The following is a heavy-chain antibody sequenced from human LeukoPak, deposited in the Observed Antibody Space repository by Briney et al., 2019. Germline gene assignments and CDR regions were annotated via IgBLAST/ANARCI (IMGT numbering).Heavy chain of an antibody. Sequence: ASVKVSCKASGYTFTSYGISWVRQAPGHGLEWMGWISAYNGNTNYAQKLQGRVTMTTDTSTSTAYMELRSLRSDDTAVYYCARDLGDTAMVNDAFDIWGQGTMVTVSS. CDR3: ARDLGDTAMVNDAFDI. J-gene: IGHJ3*02. D-gene: IGHD5-18*01. CDR1: GYTFTSYG. CDR2: ISAYNGNT. V-gene: IGHV1-18*01.